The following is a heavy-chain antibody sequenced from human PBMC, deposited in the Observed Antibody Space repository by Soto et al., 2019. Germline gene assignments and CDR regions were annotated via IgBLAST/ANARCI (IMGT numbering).Heavy chain of an antibody. D-gene: IGHD6-13*01. J-gene: IGHJ4*02. CDR1: GGSVSSGSYY. V-gene: IGHV4-61*01. CDR2: IYYSGST. Sequence: PSETLSLTCTVSGGSVSSGSYYWSWIRQPPGKGLEWIGYIYYSGSTNYNPSLKSRVTISVDTSKNQFSLKLSSVTAADTAVYYCAREEAGTFDYWGQGTLVTVSS. CDR3: AREEAGTFDY.